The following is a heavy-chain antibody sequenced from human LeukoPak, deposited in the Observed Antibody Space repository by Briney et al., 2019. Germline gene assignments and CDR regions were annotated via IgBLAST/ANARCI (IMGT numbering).Heavy chain of an antibody. CDR2: IKSKTDGGTT. CDR1: GFTFSNAW. J-gene: IGHJ4*02. CDR3: TTGTGYYDILTGYYSDY. D-gene: IGHD3-9*01. V-gene: IGHV3-15*01. Sequence: PGGSLRLSCAASGFTFSNAWMSWVRQAPGKGLEWVGRIKSKTDGGTTDYAAPVKGRFTISRDDSKNTLYLQMNSLKTEDTAVYYCTTGTGYYDILTGYYSDYWGQGTLVTVSS.